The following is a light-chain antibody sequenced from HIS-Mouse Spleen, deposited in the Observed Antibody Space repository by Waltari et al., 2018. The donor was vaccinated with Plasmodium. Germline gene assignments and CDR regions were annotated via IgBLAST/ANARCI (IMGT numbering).Light chain of an antibody. CDR1: SSHLGTNY. Sequence: QSVLTQPPSVSAAPGQKVTISCPGRSSHLGTNYVSWYQQLPGTAPKLLIYDNNKRPSGIPDRFSGSKSGTSATLGITGLQTGDEADYYCGTWDSSLSAGVVFGGGTKLTVL. V-gene: IGLV1-51*01. CDR3: GTWDSSLSAGVV. J-gene: IGLJ2*01. CDR2: DNN.